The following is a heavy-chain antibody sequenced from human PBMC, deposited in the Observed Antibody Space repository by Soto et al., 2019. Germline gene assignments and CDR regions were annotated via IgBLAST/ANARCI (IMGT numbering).Heavy chain of an antibody. Sequence: GSLRLSCAASGFTFSSYAMSWVRQAPGKGLEWIGYIYYSGSTNYNPSLKSRVTISVDTSKNQFSLKLSSVTAADTAVYYCARHRIMITFGGVIGETAFDIWGQGTMVTVSS. J-gene: IGHJ3*02. V-gene: IGHV4-59*08. CDR2: IYYSGST. CDR3: ARHRIMITFGGVIGETAFDI. CDR1: GFTFSSYA. D-gene: IGHD3-16*02.